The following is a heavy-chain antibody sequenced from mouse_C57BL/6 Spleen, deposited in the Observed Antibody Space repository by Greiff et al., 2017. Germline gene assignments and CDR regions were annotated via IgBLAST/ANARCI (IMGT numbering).Heavy chain of an antibody. CDR1: GFSLTSYG. CDR2: IWSGGST. Sequence: VKLQESGPGLVQPSQSLSITCTVSGFSLTSYGVHWVRQSPGKGLEWLGVIWSGGSTDYNAAFISRLSISKDNSKSQVFFKMNSLQADDTAIYYCARNSPRSSHLYYAMDYWGQGTSVTVSS. V-gene: IGHV2-2*01. CDR3: ARNSPRSSHLYYAMDY. D-gene: IGHD1-1*01. J-gene: IGHJ4*01.